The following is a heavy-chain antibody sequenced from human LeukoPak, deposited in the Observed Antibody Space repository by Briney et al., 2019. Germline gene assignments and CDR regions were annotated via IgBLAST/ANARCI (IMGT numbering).Heavy chain of an antibody. CDR2: ISYDGSNK. J-gene: IGHJ4*02. D-gene: IGHD3-22*01. Sequence: GGSLRLSCAASGFTFSSYAMHWVRQAPGKGLEWVAVISYDGSNKYCADSVKGRFTISRDNSKNTLYLQMNSLRAEDTAVYYCASLSSGYYDYWGQGTLVTVSS. CDR1: GFTFSSYA. V-gene: IGHV3-30-3*01. CDR3: ASLSSGYYDY.